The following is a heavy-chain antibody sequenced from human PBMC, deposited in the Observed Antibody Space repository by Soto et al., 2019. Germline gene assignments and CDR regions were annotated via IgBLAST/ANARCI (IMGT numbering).Heavy chain of an antibody. D-gene: IGHD3-10*01. V-gene: IGHV3-30*18. Sequence: QVQLVESGGGVVQPGRSLRLSCAASGFTFSSYGMHWVLQAPGKGLEWVAVISYDGSNKYYADSVKGRFTIYRDNSKNTLYLKMNSLRAEDTAVYYCAKTITMVRGPRDYYGMDVWGQGTTVTVSS. CDR2: ISYDGSNK. CDR1: GFTFSSYG. J-gene: IGHJ6*02. CDR3: AKTITMVRGPRDYYGMDV.